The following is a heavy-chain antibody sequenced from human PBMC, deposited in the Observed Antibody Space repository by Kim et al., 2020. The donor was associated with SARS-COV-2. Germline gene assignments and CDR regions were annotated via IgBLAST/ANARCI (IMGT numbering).Heavy chain of an antibody. CDR1: GFTFDNYA. J-gene: IGHJ4*02. CDR2: ISWNSGSI. V-gene: IGHV3-9*01. Sequence: GGSLRLSCAASGFTFDNYAMHWVRQAPGKGLEWVSGISWNSGSIAYADSVKGRFTISRDNARESLYLQMNSLRAEDTAFYYCAKVGCSGGRCYDLDYYFDSWGQGIMVTVSS. CDR3: AKVGCSGGRCYDLDYYFDS. D-gene: IGHD2-15*01.